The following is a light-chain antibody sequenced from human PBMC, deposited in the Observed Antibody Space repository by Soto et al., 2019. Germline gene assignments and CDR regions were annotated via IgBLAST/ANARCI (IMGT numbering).Light chain of an antibody. Sequence: QSVLTQPPSVSEAPRQRVTISCSGSSSNIGNNAVNWYQQLPGKAPKLLIYYDDLLPSGVSDRFSGSKSGTSASLPISGLQSEDEADYYCAAWDDSLNDVVFGGGTKLTVL. V-gene: IGLV1-36*01. CDR2: YDD. J-gene: IGLJ2*01. CDR1: SSNIGNNA. CDR3: AAWDDSLNDVV.